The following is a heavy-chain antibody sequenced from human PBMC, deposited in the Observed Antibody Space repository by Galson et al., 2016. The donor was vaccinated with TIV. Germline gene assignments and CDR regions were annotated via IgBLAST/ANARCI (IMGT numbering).Heavy chain of an antibody. Sequence: SVKVSCKASGGTLNSYTISWVRLAPGQGLEWMGRIIPIIGIGNSAKKFQGRVTITADISTSTVYMELSSLRSEDTAVYYCARASLGNYYNAPDYWGQGSLVTVSS. CDR1: GGTLNSYT. J-gene: IGHJ4*02. D-gene: IGHD3-10*01. V-gene: IGHV1-69*02. CDR2: IIPIIGIG. CDR3: ARASLGNYYNAPDY.